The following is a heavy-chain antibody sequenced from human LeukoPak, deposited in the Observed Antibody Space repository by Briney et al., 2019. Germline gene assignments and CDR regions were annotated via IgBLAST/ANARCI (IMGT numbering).Heavy chain of an antibody. V-gene: IGHV1-69*05. Sequence: GASVKVSCKASGGTFSNYAISWVRQAPGQGLEWMGGVIPIFTTANYAQKFQGRVTITTDESTSTAYMELSSLRSEDTAVYYCARARSLWSGYFYDAFDIWGQGTMVTVSS. CDR1: GGTFSNYA. J-gene: IGHJ3*02. CDR3: ARARSLWSGYFYDAFDI. CDR2: VIPIFTTA. D-gene: IGHD3-3*01.